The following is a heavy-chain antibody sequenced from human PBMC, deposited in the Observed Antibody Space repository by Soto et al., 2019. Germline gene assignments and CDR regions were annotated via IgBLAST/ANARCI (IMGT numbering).Heavy chain of an antibody. J-gene: IGHJ4*02. CDR1: GGSISSSSYY. CDR2: IYYSGST. Sequence: QLQLQESGPGLVKPSETLSLTCTVSGGSISSSSYYWGWIRQPPGKGLEWIGSIYYSGSTYYNPSLKSRVTISVDTSKNQFSLKLSSVTAADTAVYYCARHQSYYYDSSGLDYWGQGTLVTVSS. CDR3: ARHQSYYYDSSGLDY. D-gene: IGHD3-22*01. V-gene: IGHV4-39*01.